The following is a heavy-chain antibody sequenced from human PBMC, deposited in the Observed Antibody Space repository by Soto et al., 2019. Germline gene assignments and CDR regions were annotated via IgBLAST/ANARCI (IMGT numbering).Heavy chain of an antibody. J-gene: IGHJ6*02. V-gene: IGHV3-23*01. Sequence: PGGSLRLSCAASGFTFSSYAMSWVRQAPRKGLEWVSAISGSGGSTYYADSVKGRFTISRDNSKNTLYLQMNSLRAEDTAVYYCAKDRNLQYYYGSGSSGPTEYGMDVWGQGTTVTVSS. CDR3: AKDRNLQYYYGSGSSGPTEYGMDV. CDR2: ISGSGGST. CDR1: GFTFSSYA. D-gene: IGHD3-10*01.